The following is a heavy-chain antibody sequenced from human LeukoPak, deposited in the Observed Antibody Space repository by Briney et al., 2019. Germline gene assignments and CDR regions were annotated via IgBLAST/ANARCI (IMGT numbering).Heavy chain of an antibody. D-gene: IGHD3-22*01. Sequence: GGSLRLSCAASGFTFSSYAMSWVRQAPGKGLEWVSAISGSGGSTYYADSVKGRFTISRDNSKNTLYLQMNSLRAEDTAVYYCARAYDSSGYYPLGAFDIWGQGTMVTVSS. CDR1: GFTFSSYA. CDR2: ISGSGGST. V-gene: IGHV3-23*01. CDR3: ARAYDSSGYYPLGAFDI. J-gene: IGHJ3*02.